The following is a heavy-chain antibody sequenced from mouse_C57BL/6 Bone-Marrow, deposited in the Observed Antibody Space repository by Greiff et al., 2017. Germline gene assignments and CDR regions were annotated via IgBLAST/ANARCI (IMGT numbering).Heavy chain of an antibody. Sequence: VQLQQPGAELVRPGASVKLSCTASGFNIKDDYMHWVKQRPEQGLEWIGCIDPENGDTEYASKFQGKATLTADPSSNTAYLQLSSLTSEDTAVYCCTRGLRRNWDFDVWGTGTTVTVSS. CDR2: IDPENGDT. D-gene: IGHD2-4*01. CDR3: TRGLRRNWDFDV. CDR1: GFNIKDDY. V-gene: IGHV14-4*01. J-gene: IGHJ1*03.